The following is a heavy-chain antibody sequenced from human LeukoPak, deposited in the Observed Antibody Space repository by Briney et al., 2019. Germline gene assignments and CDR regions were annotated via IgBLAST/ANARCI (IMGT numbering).Heavy chain of an antibody. J-gene: IGHJ6*02. V-gene: IGHV4-4*07. CDR2: IYPSGST. CDR3: ARGPEIQLWLPHYYYYGMDV. Sequence: SETLSLTCTVSGGSISSYYWSWIRQPAGKGLEWIGRIYPSGSTNYNPSLKSRVTMSVDTSKNQFSLKRSSVTAADTAVYYCARGPEIQLWLPHYYYYGMDVWGQGTTVTVSS. D-gene: IGHD5-18*01. CDR1: GGSISSYY.